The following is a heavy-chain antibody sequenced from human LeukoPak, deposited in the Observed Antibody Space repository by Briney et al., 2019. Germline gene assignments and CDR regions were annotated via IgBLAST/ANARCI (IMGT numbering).Heavy chain of an antibody. CDR3: ARAEGKYYDSSGYYYPYYFDY. CDR2: IYYSGST. CDR1: GGSISSYY. D-gene: IGHD3-22*01. V-gene: IGHV4-59*01. J-gene: IGHJ4*02. Sequence: ASETLSLTCTVSGGSISSYYWSWIRQPPGKGLEWIGYIYYSGSTNYNPSLKSRVTISVDTSKNQFSLKLSSVTAAGTAVYYCARAEGKYYDSSGYYYPYYFDYWGQGTLVTVSS.